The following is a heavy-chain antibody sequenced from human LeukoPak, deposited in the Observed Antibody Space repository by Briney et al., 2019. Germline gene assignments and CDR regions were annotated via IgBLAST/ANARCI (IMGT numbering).Heavy chain of an antibody. J-gene: IGHJ4*02. Sequence: PSETLSLTCTVSGGSISSSSYYWGWIRQPPVKGLEWIGSICYSGSTYYNPSLKSRVTISVDTSKNQFSLKLSSVTAADTAVYYCARTDYGDYVYFDYWGQGTLVTVSS. CDR3: ARTDYGDYVYFDY. CDR2: ICYSGST. D-gene: IGHD4-17*01. V-gene: IGHV4-39*07. CDR1: GGSISSSSYY.